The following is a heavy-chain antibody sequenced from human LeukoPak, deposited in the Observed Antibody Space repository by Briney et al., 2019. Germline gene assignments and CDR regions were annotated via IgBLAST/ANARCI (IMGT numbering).Heavy chain of an antibody. J-gene: IGHJ4*02. D-gene: IGHD3-9*01. CDR3: TKDRSTSNILTGYQDK. Sequence: GGSLRLSCAASGFSFNGYEMNWVRQAPGKGLEWVSYISDSSNIINYADSVKGRFTISRDNSKNTLYLQMNSLRAEDTAVYYCTKDRSTSNILTGYQDKWGQGTLVTVSS. V-gene: IGHV3-48*01. CDR2: ISDSSNII. CDR1: GFSFNGYE.